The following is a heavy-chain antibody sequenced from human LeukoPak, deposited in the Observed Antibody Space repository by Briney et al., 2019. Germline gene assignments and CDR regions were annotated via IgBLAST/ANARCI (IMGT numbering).Heavy chain of an antibody. CDR3: AGGGYSSGDY. V-gene: IGHV1-69*13. Sequence: SVKVSCKASGYTFTNYDITWMRQAPGQGLEWMGGIIPIFGTANYAQKFQGRVTITADESTSTAYMELSSLRSEDTAVYYCAGGGYSSGDYWGQGTLVTVSS. J-gene: IGHJ4*02. CDR2: IIPIFGTA. D-gene: IGHD6-19*01. CDR1: GYTFTNYD.